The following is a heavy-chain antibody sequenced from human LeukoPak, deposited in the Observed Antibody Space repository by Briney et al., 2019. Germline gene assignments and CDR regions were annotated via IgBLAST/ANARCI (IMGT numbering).Heavy chain of an antibody. D-gene: IGHD3-10*01. CDR3: ARVGVDGSGSPFYFDY. CDR1: GGSISSGGYY. J-gene: IGHJ4*02. CDR2: IYYSGST. Sequence: PSQTLSLTCTVSGGSISSGGYYWSWIRQHPGKGLEWIGYIYYSGSTYYNPSLKSRVTISVDTSKNQFSLKLSSVTAADTAVYYCARVGVDGSGSPFYFDYWGQGTLVTVSS. V-gene: IGHV4-31*03.